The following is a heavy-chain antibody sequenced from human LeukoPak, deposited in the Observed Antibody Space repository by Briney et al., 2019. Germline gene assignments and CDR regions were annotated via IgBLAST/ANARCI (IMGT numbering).Heavy chain of an antibody. D-gene: IGHD3-3*01. J-gene: IGHJ4*02. CDR3: ARDLGYDFWSGYSYFDY. CDR2: INPNSGGT. CDR1: GYTFTGYY. V-gene: IGHV1-2*02. Sequence: ASVKVSCKASGYTFTGYYMRWVRQAPGQGLEWMGWINPNSGGTNYAQKFQGRVTMTRDTSISTAYMELSRLRSDDTAVYYCARDLGYDFWSGYSYFDYWGQGTLVTVSS.